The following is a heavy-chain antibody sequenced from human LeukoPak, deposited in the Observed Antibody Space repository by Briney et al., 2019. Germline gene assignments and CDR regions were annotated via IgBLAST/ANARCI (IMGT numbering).Heavy chain of an antibody. CDR3: ARDPYYDILTATPQPPGI. CDR2: ITYDGSNK. CDR1: GFTFSSYA. J-gene: IGHJ3*02. Sequence: PGGSLRPSFAAPGFTFSSYATPWGRPAPGQGREWGGVITYDGSNKYYADSVKGRFTISRDNSKNTLYLQMNSLRAEDTAVYYCARDPYYDILTATPQPPGIWGQGTMVTVSS. V-gene: IGHV3-30*04. D-gene: IGHD3-9*01.